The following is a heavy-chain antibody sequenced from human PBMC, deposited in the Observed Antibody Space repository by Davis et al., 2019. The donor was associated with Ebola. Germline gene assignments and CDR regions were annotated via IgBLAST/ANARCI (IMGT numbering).Heavy chain of an antibody. Sequence: GESLKISCAASGFTFSSYWMSWVRQAPGKGLEWVANIKQDGSEKYYVDSVKGRFTISRDNAKNSLYLQMNSLRAEDTAVYYCAKASWGLLGSEAYYYGMDVWGQGTTVTVSS. D-gene: IGHD7-27*01. CDR1: GFTFSSYW. V-gene: IGHV3-7*03. CDR2: IKQDGSEK. CDR3: AKASWGLLGSEAYYYGMDV. J-gene: IGHJ6*02.